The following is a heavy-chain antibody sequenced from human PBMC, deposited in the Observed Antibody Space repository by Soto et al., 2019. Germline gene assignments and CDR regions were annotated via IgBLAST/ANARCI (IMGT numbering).Heavy chain of an antibody. CDR1: GGTFSSYA. V-gene: IGHV1-69*13. J-gene: IGHJ6*02. CDR3: ARDPRVGYDLPPYYRYGMDV. CDR2: IIPIFGTA. Sequence: GASVKVSCKASGGTFSSYAISWVRQAPGQGLEWMGGIIPIFGTANYAQKFQGRVTITADESTSTAYMELSSLRSEDTAVYYCARDPRVGYDLPPYYRYGMDVWGRGTTVTVS. D-gene: IGHD5-12*01.